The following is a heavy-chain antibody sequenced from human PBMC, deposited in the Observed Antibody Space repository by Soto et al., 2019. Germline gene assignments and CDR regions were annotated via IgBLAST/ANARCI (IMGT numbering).Heavy chain of an antibody. Sequence: SETLSLTCTVSGGSISSYYWGWIRQPPGKGLEWIGSISYSGRTYDNPSLKSRVTISSDTSNNQFSLKLSSVTAADTAVYYCARQQYYDSRGLFDYWGQGTLVTVSS. D-gene: IGHD3-22*01. CDR1: GGSISSYY. J-gene: IGHJ4*02. CDR3: ARQQYYDSRGLFDY. V-gene: IGHV4-39*01. CDR2: ISYSGRT.